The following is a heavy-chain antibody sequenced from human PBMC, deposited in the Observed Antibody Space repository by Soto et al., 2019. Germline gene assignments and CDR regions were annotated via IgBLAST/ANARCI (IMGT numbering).Heavy chain of an antibody. J-gene: IGHJ4*02. D-gene: IGHD3-22*01. Sequence: GGSLRLSCAASGFTFSSARMSWVRQAPGKGLEWVGRIKGEADGGTTDYAAPVKGRITISRDHSKDTLYLQMNSLKTEDTAVYYCTTGLSNGYYNFDYWGQGTPVTVSS. CDR3: TTGLSNGYYNFDY. V-gene: IGHV3-15*01. CDR1: GFTFSSAR. CDR2: IKGEADGGTT.